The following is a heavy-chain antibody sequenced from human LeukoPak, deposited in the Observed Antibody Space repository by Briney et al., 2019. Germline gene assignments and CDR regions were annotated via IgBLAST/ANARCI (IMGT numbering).Heavy chain of an antibody. Sequence: GGSLRLSCAASGFTFSNYAMHWVRQAPGKGLEWVAVISNDGGNTYYADSVKGRFTISRDNSKNTLYLQMNSLRAEDTAVYYCARGGIQVSGIDEFDYWGQGTLVTVSS. CDR2: ISNDGGNT. CDR1: GFTFSNYA. V-gene: IGHV3-30*07. CDR3: ARGGIQVSGIDEFDY. J-gene: IGHJ4*02. D-gene: IGHD6-19*01.